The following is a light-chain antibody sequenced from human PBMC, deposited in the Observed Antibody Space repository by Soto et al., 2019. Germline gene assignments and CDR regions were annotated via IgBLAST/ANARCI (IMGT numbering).Light chain of an antibody. V-gene: IGKV3-15*01. J-gene: IGKJ1*01. CDR3: MWTSGWART. CDR2: GAS. Sequence: EIVMTQSPDTLSVSPGERATLSCRASQSVSTNLAWYQQKPGQAPRLLLYGASTRATGIPARFSGSGSGTELALTISGGESEEVEDSYCMWTSGWARTFGEGVKVE. CDR1: QSVSTN.